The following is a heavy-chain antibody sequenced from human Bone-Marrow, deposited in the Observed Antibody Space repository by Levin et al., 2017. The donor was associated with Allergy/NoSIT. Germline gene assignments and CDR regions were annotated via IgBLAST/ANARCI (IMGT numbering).Heavy chain of an antibody. V-gene: IGHV1-69*13. Sequence: SVKVSCKASGGTFSSYAISWVRQAPGQGLEWMGGIIPIFGTANYAQKFQGRVTITADESTSTAYMELSSLRSEDTAVYYCARSTFGGVIPTDYWGQGTLVTVSS. J-gene: IGHJ4*02. CDR1: GGTFSSYA. CDR2: IIPIFGTA. CDR3: ARSTFGGVIPTDY. D-gene: IGHD3-16*01.